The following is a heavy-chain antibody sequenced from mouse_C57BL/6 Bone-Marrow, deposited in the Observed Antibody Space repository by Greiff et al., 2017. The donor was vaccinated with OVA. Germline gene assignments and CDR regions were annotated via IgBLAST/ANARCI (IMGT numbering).Heavy chain of an antibody. Sequence: VQLQQSGAELVRPGASVKLSCTASGFNIKDDYMHWVKQRPEQGLEWIGWIDPENGDTEYASKFQGKATITADTSSNTAYLQLSSLTSEDTAVYYCTKAQATFQSSCYYAMDYWGRGTAVTVSA. CDR2: IDPENGDT. CDR3: TKAQATFQSSCYYAMDY. V-gene: IGHV14-4*01. D-gene: IGHD3-2*02. CDR1: GFNIKDDY. J-gene: IGHJ4*01.